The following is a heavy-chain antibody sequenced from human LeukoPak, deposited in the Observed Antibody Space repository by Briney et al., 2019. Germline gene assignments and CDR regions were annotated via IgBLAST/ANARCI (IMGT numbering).Heavy chain of an antibody. D-gene: IGHD5-12*01. CDR1: GGSISSSSYY. V-gene: IGHV4-39*07. CDR3: ARVRSGYDLEGYYYYGMDV. CDR2: IYYSGST. J-gene: IGHJ6*02. Sequence: SETLSLTFTVSGGSISSSSYYWGWSRQPPVKGLEWNGSIYYSGSTYYNPSLKSRVTISVDTSKNQFSLKLSSVTAADTAVYYCARVRSGYDLEGYYYYGMDVWGQGTAVTVSS.